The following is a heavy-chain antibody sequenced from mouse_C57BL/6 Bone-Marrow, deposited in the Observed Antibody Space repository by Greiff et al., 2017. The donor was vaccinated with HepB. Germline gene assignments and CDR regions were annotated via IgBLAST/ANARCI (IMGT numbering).Heavy chain of an antibody. CDR3: AREWSNDGSPLAY. D-gene: IGHD2-3*01. J-gene: IGHJ3*01. Sequence: VQLKQSGPELVKPGASVKISCKASGYSFTGYYMNWVKQSPEKSLEWIGEINPSTGGTTYNQKFKAKATLTVDKSSSTAYMQLKSLTSEDSAVYYGAREWSNDGSPLAYWGQGTLVTVSA. CDR2: INPSTGGT. CDR1: GYSFTGYY. V-gene: IGHV1-42*01.